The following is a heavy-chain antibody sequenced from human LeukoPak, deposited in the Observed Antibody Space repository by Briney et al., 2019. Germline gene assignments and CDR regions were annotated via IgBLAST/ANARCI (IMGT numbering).Heavy chain of an antibody. CDR3: ARDSGITIFGVVPFYYYYMDV. D-gene: IGHD3-3*01. CDR1: GFTFSSYT. CDR2: ISSSSSTI. Sequence: GGSLRLSCVASGFTFSSYTMNWVRQTPGKGLEWVSYISSSSSTIYYADSVKGRFAISRDNAKNSLYLQMNSLRAEDTAVYYCARDSGITIFGVVPFYYYYMDVWGKGTTVTVSS. J-gene: IGHJ6*03. V-gene: IGHV3-48*01.